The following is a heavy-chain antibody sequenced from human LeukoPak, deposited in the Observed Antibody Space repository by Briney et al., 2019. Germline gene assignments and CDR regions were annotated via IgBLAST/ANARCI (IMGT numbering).Heavy chain of an antibody. Sequence: TGGSLRLPCAASGFTFSSYWMHWVRQAPGKGLVWVSRINSDGSSTSYADSVKGRFTISRDNAKNTLYLQMNSLRAEDTAVYFCAGILWFGEPLYYWGQGSLVTVSS. D-gene: IGHD3-10*01. CDR2: INSDGSST. V-gene: IGHV3-74*01. CDR3: AGILWFGEPLYY. J-gene: IGHJ4*02. CDR1: GFTFSSYW.